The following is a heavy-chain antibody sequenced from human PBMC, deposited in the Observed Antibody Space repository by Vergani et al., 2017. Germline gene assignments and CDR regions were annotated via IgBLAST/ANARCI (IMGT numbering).Heavy chain of an antibody. CDR1: GFVFSESP. CDR3: SAQTQSCHDY. J-gene: IGHJ4*02. D-gene: IGHD3-10*01. CDR2: IRRRSEHYAT. Sequence: EVQLMESGGGWAQPGGSLRLSCAASGFVFSESPLHLVRPVPGRGLEWLGHIRRRSEHYATAYGPSLIGRATISRDDSTNTAYLQLSSLGTDDTAIYFCSAQTQSCHDYWGQGTLVAVSS. V-gene: IGHV3-73*01.